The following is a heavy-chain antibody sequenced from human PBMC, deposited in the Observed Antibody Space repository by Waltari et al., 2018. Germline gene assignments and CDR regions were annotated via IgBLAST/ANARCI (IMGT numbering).Heavy chain of an antibody. Sequence: QVQLVQSGAEVKKPGASVKVSCKASGYTFTSYYMHWVRQAPGQGLGWMGIINPSGGSTSYAQKFQGRVTMTRDTSTSTGYMELSSLRSEDTAVYYCARDVPHIVVVTAAVGFDYWGQGTLVTVSS. CDR1: GYTFTSYY. CDR2: INPSGGST. CDR3: ARDVPHIVVVTAAVGFDY. D-gene: IGHD2-21*02. J-gene: IGHJ4*02. V-gene: IGHV1-46*01.